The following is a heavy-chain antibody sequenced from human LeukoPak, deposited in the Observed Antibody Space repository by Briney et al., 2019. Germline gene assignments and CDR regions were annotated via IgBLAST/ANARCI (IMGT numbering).Heavy chain of an antibody. J-gene: IGHJ4*02. CDR2: ISWNSGSI. CDR3: AKSRAADTTLLFDY. Sequence: PGGCLRLSCAASGFTFDDYAMHWVRQAPGKGLEWVSGISWNSGSIGYADSVKGRFTISGDNAKNSLYLQMNSLRAEDTALYYCAKSRAADTTLLFDYWGQGTLVTVSS. D-gene: IGHD6-13*01. V-gene: IGHV3-9*01. CDR1: GFTFDDYA.